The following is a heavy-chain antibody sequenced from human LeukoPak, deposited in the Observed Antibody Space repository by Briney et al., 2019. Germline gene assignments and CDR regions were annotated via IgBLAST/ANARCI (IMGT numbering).Heavy chain of an antibody. D-gene: IGHD5-12*01. CDR2: ISGSGGRT. J-gene: IGHJ4*02. CDR1: GFTFSSYA. Sequence: GGSLRLSCAASGFTFSSYAMSWVRQAPGKGLEWVSGISGSGGRTYYADSVKGRFTISRDNSNHMLYLQMNSLIAEDTAIYYCAKDDDWLRFEHWGRGTPVSVSS. CDR3: AKDDDWLRFEH. V-gene: IGHV3-23*01.